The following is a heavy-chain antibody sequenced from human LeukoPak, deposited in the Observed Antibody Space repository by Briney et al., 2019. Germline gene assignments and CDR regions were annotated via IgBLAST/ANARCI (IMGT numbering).Heavy chain of an antibody. D-gene: IGHD4-11*01. V-gene: IGHV4-39*01. J-gene: IGHJ4*02. CDR2: IYYSGVT. CDR3: ASLDRETTVTTGLDY. CDR1: GGSISTSSHY. Sequence: SETLSLTCTVSGGSISTSSHYWGWIRQPPGKGLEYIGSIYYSGVTYYNSSLKSRVTVSVDTSKNQFSLKLSSVTAADTAVYYCASLDRETTVTTGLDYWGQGTLVTV.